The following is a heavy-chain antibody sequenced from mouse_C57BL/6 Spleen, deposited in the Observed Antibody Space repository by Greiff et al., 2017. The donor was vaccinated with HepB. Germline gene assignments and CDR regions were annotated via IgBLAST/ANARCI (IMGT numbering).Heavy chain of an antibody. Sequence: EVMLVESGEGLVKPGGSLKLSCAASGFTFSSYAMSWVRQTPEKRLEWVAYISSGGDYIYYADTVKGRFTISRDNARNTLYLQMSSLKSEDTAMYYCTRDRDPPFYYGSSYDYAMDYWGQGTSVTVSS. J-gene: IGHJ4*01. CDR2: ISSGGDYI. CDR1: GFTFSSYA. V-gene: IGHV5-9-1*02. D-gene: IGHD1-1*01. CDR3: TRDRDPPFYYGSSYDYAMDY.